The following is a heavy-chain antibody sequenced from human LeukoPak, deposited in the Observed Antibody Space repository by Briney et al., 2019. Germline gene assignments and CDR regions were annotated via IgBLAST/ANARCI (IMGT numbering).Heavy chain of an antibody. CDR1: GFTFGDYA. V-gene: IGHV3-43*02. CDR2: ISGDGGST. CDR3: TKDHSGYAGDYFDY. Sequence: GGSLRLSCAASGFTFGDYAMHWVRQAPGKGLECVSLISGDGGSTYYADSVKGRFNISRDSSKNSLYLQMNSLRTDDTALYYCTKDHSGYAGDYFDYWGQGTLVTVSS. D-gene: IGHD5-12*01. J-gene: IGHJ4*02.